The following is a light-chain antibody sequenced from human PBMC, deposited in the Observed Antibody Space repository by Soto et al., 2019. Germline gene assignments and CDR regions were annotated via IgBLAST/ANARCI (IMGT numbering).Light chain of an antibody. CDR2: GVT. J-gene: IGLJ2*01. CDR1: SSDVGAYKY. Sequence: QSALTQPPSASGSPGQSVTISCTGTSSDVGAYKYVSWYQQHPGKAPKLMIYGVTKRPSGVPDRFSGYKSGNTASLTVSGLQAEDEADYYCSSYVSSDIVVFGGGTKLTVL. V-gene: IGLV2-8*01. CDR3: SSYVSSDIVV.